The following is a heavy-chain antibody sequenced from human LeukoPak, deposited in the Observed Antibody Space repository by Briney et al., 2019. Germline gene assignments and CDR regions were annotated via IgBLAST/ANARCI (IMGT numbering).Heavy chain of an antibody. CDR2: ISNDEINK. V-gene: IGHV3-30*03. D-gene: IGHD2-15*01. J-gene: IGHJ6*02. CDR1: GFTFSNSG. Sequence: GGSLRLSCAASGFTFSNSGMHWVRQAPGKGLEWLAVISNDEINKYYGDSVKGRFTISRDNAKNTLFLEMSSLRDGDTAVYYCARDRLQGYYYGMDVWGQGTTVTVSS. CDR3: ARDRLQGYYYGMDV.